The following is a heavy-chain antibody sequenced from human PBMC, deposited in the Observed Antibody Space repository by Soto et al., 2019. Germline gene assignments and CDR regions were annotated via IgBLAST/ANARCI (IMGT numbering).Heavy chain of an antibody. J-gene: IGHJ4*02. V-gene: IGHV1-18*04. D-gene: IGHD2-15*01. CDR2: ISAYNGNT. Sequence: GSSWKVSCKSSCYTFTSYGISWVRQAPGQGLEWMGRISAYNGNTNYAQKLQGRVTMTTDTSTSTAYMELRSLRSDDTAVYYCARRKGEWSGGRCTNHSLEDCGKGTQGTVS. CDR3: ARRKGEWSGGRCTNHSLED. CDR1: CYTFTSYG.